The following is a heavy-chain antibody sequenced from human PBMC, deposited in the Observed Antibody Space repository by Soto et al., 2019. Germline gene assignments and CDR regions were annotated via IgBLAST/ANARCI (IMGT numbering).Heavy chain of an antibody. Sequence: EVQLVESGGGLVQPGRSLRLSCAASGFTFDDYAMHWVRQAPGKGLEWVSGISWNSVSIGYADSVKGRFTISRDNAKNSLYLQMNSLRAEDTALYYCAKGYDFWSGSGVRGGDYWGQGTLVTVSS. J-gene: IGHJ4*02. CDR2: ISWNSVSI. CDR1: GFTFDDYA. CDR3: AKGYDFWSGSGVRGGDY. D-gene: IGHD3-3*01. V-gene: IGHV3-9*01.